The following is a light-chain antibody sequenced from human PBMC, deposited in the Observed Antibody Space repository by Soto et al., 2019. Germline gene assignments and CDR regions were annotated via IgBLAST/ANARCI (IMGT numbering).Light chain of an antibody. CDR1: QSINTW. J-gene: IGKJ1*01. Sequence: DIQMTQSPSSVSASVGDRVTVTCRASQSINTWLAWYQHKAGKAPKLLIFDASSLQSGVPSRFSGSGSGTEFTLTISSLQSDDFATYFCQHYNTNSWAFGQGTKVDIK. CDR3: QHYNTNSWA. V-gene: IGKV1-5*01. CDR2: DAS.